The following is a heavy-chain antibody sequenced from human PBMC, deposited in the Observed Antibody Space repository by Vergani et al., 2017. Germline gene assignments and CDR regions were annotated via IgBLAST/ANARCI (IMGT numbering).Heavy chain of an antibody. D-gene: IGHD6-13*01. CDR2: ISSSGSTI. J-gene: IGHJ6*02. CDR3: ARAPAEIAKYSSSWNRPYCYYDMDV. Sequence: EVQLVESGGGLVQPGGSLRLSCAASGFTFSSYEMNWVRQAPGKGLEWVSYISSSGSTIYYADSVKGRFTISKDNAKNSLYLQMNSLRAEDTAVYYCARAPAEIAKYSSSWNRPYCYYDMDVWGQGTTVTVSS. CDR1: GFTFSSYE. V-gene: IGHV3-48*03.